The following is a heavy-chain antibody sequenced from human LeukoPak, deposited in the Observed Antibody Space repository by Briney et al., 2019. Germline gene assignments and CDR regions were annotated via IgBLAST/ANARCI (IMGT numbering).Heavy chain of an antibody. CDR2: IFPIFGTA. CDR3: ARDRGERDSSWSLPAHGFDI. D-gene: IGHD6-13*01. Sequence: SVKVSCKASGYTFTSYDINWVRQATGQGLEWMGRIFPIFGTANYAQKFQGRVTVTTDESTNTAYMELSSLRPEDTAMYYCARDRGERDSSWSLPAHGFDIWGQGTMVTVSS. CDR1: GYTFTSYD. V-gene: IGHV1-69*05. J-gene: IGHJ3*02.